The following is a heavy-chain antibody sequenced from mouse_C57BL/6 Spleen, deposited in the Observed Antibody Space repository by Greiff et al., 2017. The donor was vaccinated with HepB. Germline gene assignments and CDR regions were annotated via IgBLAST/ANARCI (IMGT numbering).Heavy chain of an antibody. Sequence: EVKLVESGGDLVKPGGSLKLSCAASGFTFSSYGMSWVRQTPDKRLEWVATISSGGSYTYYPDSVKGRFTISRDNAKNTLYLQMSSLKSEDTAMYYCARGDSNYVWFAYWGQGTLGTVSA. CDR1: GFTFSSYG. J-gene: IGHJ3*01. V-gene: IGHV5-6*01. CDR2: ISSGGSYT. CDR3: ARGDSNYVWFAY. D-gene: IGHD2-5*01.